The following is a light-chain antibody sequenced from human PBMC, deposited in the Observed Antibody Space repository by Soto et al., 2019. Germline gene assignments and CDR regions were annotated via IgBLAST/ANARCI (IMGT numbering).Light chain of an antibody. CDR2: DVS. V-gene: IGLV2-14*01. J-gene: IGLJ1*01. CDR3: SSYTSSSTLDSYV. CDR1: SSDVGVYNY. Sequence: QSALTQPASVSGSPGQSITISCTGTSSDVGVYNYVSWYQQHPGKAPKLMIYDVSNRPSGVSNRFSGSKSGDTASLTISGLQAEDEADYYCSSYTSSSTLDSYVFGTGTKVTVL.